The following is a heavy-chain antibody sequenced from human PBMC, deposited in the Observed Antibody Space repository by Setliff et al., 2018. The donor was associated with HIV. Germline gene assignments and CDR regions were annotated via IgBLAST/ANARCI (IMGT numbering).Heavy chain of an antibody. V-gene: IGHV1-2*02. CDR2: INPDTDGI. D-gene: IGHD1-1*01. J-gene: IGHJ3*02. Sequence: ASVKVSCKASGYSFTDNYIHWVRQAPGQGLEWMGWINPDTDGINYAQTFQGRVTMTRDTSINTAYMDLSRLRSDDTAVYYCARDKLEETTESLWGPMKNDAFDIWGPGTLVT. CDR1: GYSFTDNY. CDR3: ARDKLEETTESLWGPMKNDAFDI.